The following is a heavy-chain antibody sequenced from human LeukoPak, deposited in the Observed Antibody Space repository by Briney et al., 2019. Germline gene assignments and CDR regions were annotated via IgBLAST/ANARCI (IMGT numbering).Heavy chain of an antibody. J-gene: IGHJ3*02. V-gene: IGHV1-2*02. CDR2: INPNSGGT. D-gene: IGHD3-3*01. Sequence: GASVKVSCKASGYTFTGYYIHWVRQAPGQGLEWMGWINPNSGGTNYAQKFQGRVTMTRDTSISTAYMELSSLRSEDTAVYYCARGVVRYDFWSGYFWGEPDAFDIWGQGTMVTVSS. CDR3: ARGVVRYDFWSGYFWGEPDAFDI. CDR1: GYTFTGYY.